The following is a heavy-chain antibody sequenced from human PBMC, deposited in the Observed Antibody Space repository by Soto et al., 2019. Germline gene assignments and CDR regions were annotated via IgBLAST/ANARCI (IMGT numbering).Heavy chain of an antibody. V-gene: IGHV3-7*01. CDR3: ARDYFYGSGTFSLYYFDY. J-gene: IGHJ4*02. Sequence: GGSLRLSCVASGFTFSDYWMSWVRQAPGKGLEWVANINQDGGEKYYVDSVEGRFTISGDNAKKSLHLQVNSLRAEDTAVYYCARDYFYGSGTFSLYYFDYWGQGTLVTIAS. D-gene: IGHD3-10*01. CDR1: GFTFSDYW. CDR2: INQDGGEK.